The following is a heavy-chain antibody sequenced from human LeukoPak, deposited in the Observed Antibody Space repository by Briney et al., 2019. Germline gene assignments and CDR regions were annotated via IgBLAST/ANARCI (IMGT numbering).Heavy chain of an antibody. CDR1: GGSISSSGYY. J-gene: IGHJ6*02. D-gene: IGHD6-19*01. V-gene: IGHV4-39*01. CDR3: ARALLQTSSSGWYHYYCGMDV. CDR2: IYYSGST. Sequence: SETLSLTCTVSGGSISSSGYYWGWIRQPPGKGLEWIGSIYYSGSTYYNPSLKSRVTISVDTSKNQFSLKLSSVTAADTAVYYCARALLQTSSSGWYHYYCGMDVWGQGTTVTVSS.